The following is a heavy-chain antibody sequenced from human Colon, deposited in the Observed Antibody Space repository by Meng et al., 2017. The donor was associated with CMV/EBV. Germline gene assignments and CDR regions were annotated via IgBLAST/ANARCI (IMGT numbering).Heavy chain of an antibody. CDR3: AKLYDGGWVDY. Sequence: LSCAPSAFAFSSFAMPWVRQAPGQGLEWVSAITGGGNTYYADSVKGRFTISRDNSKNTLYLQMNSLRAEDTAVYYCAKLYDGGWVDYWGQGTLVTVSS. D-gene: IGHD6-19*01. CDR1: AFAFSSFA. J-gene: IGHJ4*02. CDR2: ITGGGNT. V-gene: IGHV3-23*01.